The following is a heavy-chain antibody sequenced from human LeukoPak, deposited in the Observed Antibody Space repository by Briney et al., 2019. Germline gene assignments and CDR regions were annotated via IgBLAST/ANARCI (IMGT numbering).Heavy chain of an antibody. CDR2: INPNSGGT. D-gene: IGHD2-2*01. CDR3: ARSRYCSSTSCYSFDY. V-gene: IGHV1-2*02. Sequence: GASVKVSCKASGYTFTGYYMHWVRQAPGQGLEWMGWINPNSGGTNYAQKFQGRVTMTRDTSISTAYMELSGLRSDDTAVYYCARSRYCSSTSCYSFDYWGQGTLVTVSS. J-gene: IGHJ4*02. CDR1: GYTFTGYY.